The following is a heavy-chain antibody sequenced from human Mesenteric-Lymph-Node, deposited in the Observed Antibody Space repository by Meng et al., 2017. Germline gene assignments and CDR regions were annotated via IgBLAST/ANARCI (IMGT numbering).Heavy chain of an antibody. J-gene: IGHJ3*01. Sequence: GESLKISCAASGFTFTNFPMHWVRQAPGKGLEWVAVMSYDEITEYYADSVKGRFSVSRVNSKNTLYLQMNGLETEDTAVYYCVRENYYGSGRLGAFDVWGQGTMVTVSS. CDR2: MSYDEITE. CDR3: VRENYYGSGRLGAFDV. D-gene: IGHD3-10*01. V-gene: IGHV3-30*04. CDR1: GFTFTNFP.